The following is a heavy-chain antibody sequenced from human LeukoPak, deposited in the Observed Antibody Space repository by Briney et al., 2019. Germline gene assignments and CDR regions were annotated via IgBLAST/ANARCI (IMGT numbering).Heavy chain of an antibody. CDR2: INHSGST. Sequence: SETLSLTCAVYGGSFSGYYWSWIRQPPGKGLEWIGEINHSGSTNYNPTLKSRVTISVDTSKSQFSLKESSVTAADTAVYYCARHGDLDVSTVTPQTTYYYYMDVWGKGTTVTISS. D-gene: IGHD4-17*01. V-gene: IGHV4-34*01. CDR3: ARHGDLDVSTVTPQTTYYYYMDV. J-gene: IGHJ6*03. CDR1: GGSFSGYY.